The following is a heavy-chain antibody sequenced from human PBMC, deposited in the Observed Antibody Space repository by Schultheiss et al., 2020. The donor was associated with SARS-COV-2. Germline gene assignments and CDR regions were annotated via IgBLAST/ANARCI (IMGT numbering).Heavy chain of an antibody. CDR2: IYHSGST. V-gene: IGHV4-38-2*01. Sequence: SETLSLTCAVSGYSISSGYYWGWIRQPPGKGLEWIGSIYHSGSTYYNPSLKSRVTISVDTSKNQFSLKLSSVTAADTAVYYCARAGMYSRGRGLFDPWGQGTLVTVSS. D-gene: IGHD6-19*01. CDR1: GYSISSGYY. CDR3: ARAGMYSRGRGLFDP. J-gene: IGHJ5*02.